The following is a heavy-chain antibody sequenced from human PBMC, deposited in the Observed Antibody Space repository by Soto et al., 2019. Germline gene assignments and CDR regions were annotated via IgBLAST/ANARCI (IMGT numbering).Heavy chain of an antibody. CDR3: ARGAHYSSPFRWFDP. Sequence: QVQLQESGPGLVKPSQTLSLTCTVSGGSISSGGYYWSWIRQHPGKGLEWIGYIYYSGSTYYNPSLKSRVTISVDMSKNQFSLKLSSVTAADTAVYYCARGAHYSSPFRWFDPWGQGTLVTVSS. CDR2: IYYSGST. V-gene: IGHV4-31*03. CDR1: GGSISSGGYY. J-gene: IGHJ5*02. D-gene: IGHD6-13*01.